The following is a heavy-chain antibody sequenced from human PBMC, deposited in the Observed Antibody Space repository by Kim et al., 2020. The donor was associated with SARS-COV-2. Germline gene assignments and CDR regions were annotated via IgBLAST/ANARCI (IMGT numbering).Heavy chain of an antibody. Sequence: ASVKVSCKASGYTFTSYGISWVRQAPGQGLEWMGWISAYNGNTNYAQKLQGRVTMTTDTSTSTAYMELRSLRSDDTAVYYCARDIRHASAAENAFDIWGQGTMVTVSS. CDR1: GYTFTSYG. J-gene: IGHJ3*02. CDR2: ISAYNGNT. CDR3: ARDIRHASAAENAFDI. D-gene: IGHD6-13*01. V-gene: IGHV1-18*01.